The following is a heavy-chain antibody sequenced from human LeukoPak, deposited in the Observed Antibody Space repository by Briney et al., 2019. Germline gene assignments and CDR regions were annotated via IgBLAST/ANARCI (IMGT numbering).Heavy chain of an antibody. CDR3: ARVALYGYNYYYYYMDV. CDR2: IYYSGST. CDR1: GGSISSYY. Sequence: PSETLSLTCTVSGGSISSYYWSWIRQPPGKGLEWIGYIYYSGSTNYNPSLKSRVTISVDTSKNQFSLKLSSVTAADTAVYYCARVALYGYNYYYYYMDVWGKGTTVTVSS. V-gene: IGHV4-59*01. D-gene: IGHD5-18*01. J-gene: IGHJ6*03.